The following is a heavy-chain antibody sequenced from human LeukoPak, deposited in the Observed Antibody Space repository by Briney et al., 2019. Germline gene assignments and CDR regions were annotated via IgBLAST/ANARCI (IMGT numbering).Heavy chain of an antibody. J-gene: IGHJ4*02. Sequence: GGSLRLSCAASGFTFSNYAMHWVRQAPGKGLEWVALISYDGSNKYYADSVKGRFTISRDNSKNTLYLQMNSLRAEDTAVYYCARERGFVDYWGQGTLVTVSS. CDR1: GFTFSNYA. CDR2: ISYDGSNK. V-gene: IGHV3-30-3*01. D-gene: IGHD2-21*01. CDR3: ARERGFVDY.